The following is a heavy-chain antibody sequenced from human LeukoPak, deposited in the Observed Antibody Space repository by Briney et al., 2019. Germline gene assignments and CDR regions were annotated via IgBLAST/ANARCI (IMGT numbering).Heavy chain of an antibody. J-gene: IGHJ5*02. D-gene: IGHD1-7*01. Sequence: SVKVSCKASGYTFTSYGMSWVRQAPGQGLEWMGGIIPIFGTANYAQKFQGRVTITADESTSTAYMELSSLRSEDTAVYYCARDGSNCNYATWGQGTLVTVSS. CDR2: IIPIFGTA. CDR3: ARDGSNCNYAT. CDR1: GYTFTSYG. V-gene: IGHV1-69*13.